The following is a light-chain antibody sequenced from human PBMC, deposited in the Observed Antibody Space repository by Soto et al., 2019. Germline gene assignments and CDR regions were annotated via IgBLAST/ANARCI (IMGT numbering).Light chain of an antibody. Sequence: QSALTQPASVSGSPGQSITISCTGTSSDVGAYKYGSWYQQYSVKAPKLMIYDVSNRPSGVSNRFSGSNSGNTASLTISGLQAEDEADYYCSSYTSSSTLVFGGGTKVTVL. CDR1: SSDVGAYKY. CDR2: DVS. V-gene: IGLV2-14*03. J-gene: IGLJ2*01. CDR3: SSYTSSSTLV.